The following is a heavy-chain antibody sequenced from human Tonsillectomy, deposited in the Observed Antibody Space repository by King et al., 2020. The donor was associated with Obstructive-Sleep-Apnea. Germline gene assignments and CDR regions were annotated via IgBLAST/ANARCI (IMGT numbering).Heavy chain of an antibody. CDR1: GFTFSSYS. CDR3: AREATTYPRSLVPAAIRY. V-gene: IGHV3-21*01. D-gene: IGHD2-2*01. Sequence: VQLVESGGGLVKPGGSLRLSCAASGFTFSSYSMNWVRQAPGKGLEWVSSISSSSSYIYYADSVKGRFTISRDNAKNSLYLQMNSLRAEDTAVYYCAREATTYPRSLVPAAIRYWGQGTLVTVSS. J-gene: IGHJ4*02. CDR2: ISSSSSYI.